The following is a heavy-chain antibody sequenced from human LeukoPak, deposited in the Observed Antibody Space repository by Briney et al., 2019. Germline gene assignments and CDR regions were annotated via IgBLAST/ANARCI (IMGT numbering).Heavy chain of an antibody. J-gene: IGHJ1*01. CDR3: ARFTAVAGTFQH. CDR1: GYAFTSYA. D-gene: IGHD6-19*01. V-gene: IGHV1-18*01. CDR2: ISAYNGNT. Sequence: ASVKVSCKASGYAFTSYAMNWVRQAPGQGLEWMGWISAYNGNTNYAQKLQGRVTMTTDTSTSTAYMELRSLRFDDTAVYYCARFTAVAGTFQHWGQGTLVTVSS.